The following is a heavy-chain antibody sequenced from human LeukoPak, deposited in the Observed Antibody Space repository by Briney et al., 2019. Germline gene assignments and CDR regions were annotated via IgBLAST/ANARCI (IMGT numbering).Heavy chain of an antibody. J-gene: IGHJ4*02. CDR2: IYYTGST. D-gene: IGHD6-13*01. Sequence: PSETLSLTCTVSGVSISSSFYYWGWIRQHPGKGLEWIGAIYYTGSTDYNPSLQSRVTMSVDTSQNQFSLRLRSVTAADTAVYYCARQMRGLSAAAGDYWGQGTLVTVSS. CDR1: GVSISSSFYY. CDR3: ARQMRGLSAAAGDY. V-gene: IGHV4-39*01.